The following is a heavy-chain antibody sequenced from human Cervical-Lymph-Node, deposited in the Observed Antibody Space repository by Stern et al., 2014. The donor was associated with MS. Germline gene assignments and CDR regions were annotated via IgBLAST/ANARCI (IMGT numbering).Heavy chain of an antibody. Sequence: MQLVESGPGLVKPSETLSLTCTVSGGSITSYYCSWIRKSPGKGLEWIGYIHHSGSTAYNPSLKSRVTISVDSSKNQFSLRLSSATAADTAVYYCARGRMYHFDSWGQGTLVTVSS. CDR2: IHHSGST. D-gene: IGHD2-8*01. V-gene: IGHV4-59*01. CDR3: ARGRMYHFDS. J-gene: IGHJ4*02. CDR1: GGSITSYY.